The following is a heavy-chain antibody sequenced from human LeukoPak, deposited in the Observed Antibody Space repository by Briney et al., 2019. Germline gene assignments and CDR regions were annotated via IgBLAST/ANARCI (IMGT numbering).Heavy chain of an antibody. D-gene: IGHD1-26*01. J-gene: IGHJ6*03. CDR1: ADPINSGVYY. V-gene: IGHV4-61*09. CDR3: ARAKKRSGRSRNFYLDV. Sequence: SETLSLTCTVSADPINSGVYYWNWIRQPAGKGLEWIGHIYTSGTTTNSNPSLKSRVAISLDTSKNHFSLKLSSATAADTAVYYCARAKKRSGRSRNFYLDVWGKGTTVTVSS. CDR2: IYTSGTTT.